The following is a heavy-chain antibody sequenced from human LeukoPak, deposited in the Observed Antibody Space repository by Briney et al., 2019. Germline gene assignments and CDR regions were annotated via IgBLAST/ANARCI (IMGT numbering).Heavy chain of an antibody. D-gene: IGHD3-22*01. V-gene: IGHV4-59*01. CDR2: IYYSGST. CDR1: GGSISSYY. CDR3: ARAQGDYYDSSGYYDY. J-gene: IGHJ4*02. Sequence: SETLSLTCTVSGGSISSYYWSWIRQPPGKGLEWIGYIYYSGSTNYNPSLKSRVTISVDTSKNQFSLTLSSVTAADTAVYYCARAQGDYYDSSGYYDYWGQGTLVTVSS.